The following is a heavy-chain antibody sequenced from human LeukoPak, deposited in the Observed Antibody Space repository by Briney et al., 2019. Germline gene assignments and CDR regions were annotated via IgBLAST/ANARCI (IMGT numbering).Heavy chain of an antibody. Sequence: ASVKVSCKASGYTFTSYGICWVRQAPGQGLEWMGWISAYNGNTNYAQKLQGRVTMTTDTSTSTAYMELRSLRSDDTAVYYCARVNPHYGSGSYYLCDYWGQGTLVTVSS. CDR1: GYTFTSYG. CDR3: ARVNPHYGSGSYYLCDY. J-gene: IGHJ4*02. V-gene: IGHV1-18*01. CDR2: ISAYNGNT. D-gene: IGHD3-10*01.